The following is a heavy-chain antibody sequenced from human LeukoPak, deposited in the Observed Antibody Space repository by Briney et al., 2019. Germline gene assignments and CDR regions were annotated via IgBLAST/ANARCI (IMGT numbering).Heavy chain of an antibody. CDR1: GFTFSSYA. CDR3: ARDSGFSGTQRGEY. D-gene: IGHD3/OR15-3a*01. CDR2: ISYDGSNK. Sequence: GRSLRLSCAAPGFTFSSYAMHWVRQAPGKGLEWVAVISYDGSNKYYSDSVKGRFTISRDNSKNTLYLQMNSLRAEDTAVYYCARDSGFSGTQRGEYWGQGALVAVSS. J-gene: IGHJ4*02. V-gene: IGHV3-30*04.